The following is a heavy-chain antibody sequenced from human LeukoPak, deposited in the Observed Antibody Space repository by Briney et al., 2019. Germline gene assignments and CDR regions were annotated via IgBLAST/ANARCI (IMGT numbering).Heavy chain of an antibody. CDR3: ARVLYCSSTSCRDY. CDR2: ISSSSSTI. V-gene: IGHV3-48*01. Sequence: GGSLRLSCAASGFTFSSYSMNWVRQAPGKGLEWVSYISSSSSTIYYADSVKGRFTISRDNSKNTLYLQMNSLRAEDTAVYYCARVLYCSSTSCRDYWGQGTLVTVSS. D-gene: IGHD2-2*01. J-gene: IGHJ4*02. CDR1: GFTFSSYS.